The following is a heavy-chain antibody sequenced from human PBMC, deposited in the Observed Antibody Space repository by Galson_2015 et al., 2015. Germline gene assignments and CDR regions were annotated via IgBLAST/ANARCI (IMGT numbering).Heavy chain of an antibody. D-gene: IGHD5/OR15-5a*01. Sequence: SVKVSCKASGYTFSNHAMHWVRQAPGQRLEWMGWINADNGNTKYSQKFQGRVTITRDTSASTAYMELSDLRSEDTAVFYCATIRVYGTAFDIWGQGTMVTVSS. CDR3: ATIRVYGTAFDI. V-gene: IGHV1-3*01. CDR1: GYTFSNHA. J-gene: IGHJ3*02. CDR2: INADNGNT.